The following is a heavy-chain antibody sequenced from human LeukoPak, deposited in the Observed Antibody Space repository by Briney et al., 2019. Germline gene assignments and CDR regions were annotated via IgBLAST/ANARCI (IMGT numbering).Heavy chain of an antibody. Sequence: AGGSLRLSCAASRFTFSSYAMSWVRQAPGRGLEWVSTISAGGSTTYYADSVKGRFTISRDNAKNSLYLQMNSLRAEDTAVYYCARRSPNYYFDYWGQGTPVTVSS. V-gene: IGHV3-23*01. CDR1: RFTFSSYA. CDR3: ARRSPNYYFDY. CDR2: ISAGGSTT. J-gene: IGHJ4*02.